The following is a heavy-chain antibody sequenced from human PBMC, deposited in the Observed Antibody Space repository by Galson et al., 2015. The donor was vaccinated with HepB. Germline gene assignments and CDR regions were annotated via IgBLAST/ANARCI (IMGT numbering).Heavy chain of an antibody. V-gene: IGHV1-2*06. J-gene: IGHJ4*01. D-gene: IGHD4-23*01. CDR3: ANGHNSTMATDY. CDR2: IKPKNGAT. CDR1: GYTFTDYY. Sequence: SVKVSCKASGYTFTDYYLHWVRQAPGQGLEWMGRIKPKNGATNYAQKFQGRVTMTRDTSVSTAYMELFRLRSDDTAVYYCANGHNSTMATDYWGQGTLVTVSS.